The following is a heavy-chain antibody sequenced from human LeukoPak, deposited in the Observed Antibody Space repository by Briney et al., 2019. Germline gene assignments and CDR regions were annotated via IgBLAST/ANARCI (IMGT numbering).Heavy chain of an antibody. J-gene: IGHJ4*02. Sequence: GGSLRLSCAASGFTFSSYSMNWFRQAPGKGLEWVSSFGTRSTSIYYARSVTGRFIISRDNAKNSLYLQMNSLRAEDTAVYYCARENDQGFDYWGQGTLVTVSS. CDR2: FGTRSTSI. D-gene: IGHD3-16*01. CDR1: GFTFSSYS. CDR3: ARENDQGFDY. V-gene: IGHV3-21*01.